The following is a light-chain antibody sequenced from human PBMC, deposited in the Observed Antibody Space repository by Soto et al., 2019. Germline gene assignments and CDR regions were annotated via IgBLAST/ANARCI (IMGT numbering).Light chain of an antibody. J-gene: IGLJ2*01. Sequence: QSALTQPPSASGSPGQSVTISCTGTSSDVGGYDYVPRYQQHPGKAPKLMIYEVTKRPSGDPDRFSGSKSGNTASLTVSGLQTEDEADYYCSSYGGSNNFVFGGGTKLTVL. V-gene: IGLV2-8*01. CDR2: EVT. CDR3: SSYGGSNNFV. CDR1: SSDVGGYDY.